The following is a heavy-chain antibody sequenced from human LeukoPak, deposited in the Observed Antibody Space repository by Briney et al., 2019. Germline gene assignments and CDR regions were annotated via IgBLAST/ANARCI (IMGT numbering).Heavy chain of an antibody. Sequence: SQTLSVTCTVSGGSISSGGYYWSWIRQHPGKGLEWIGEINHSGSTNYNPSLKSRVTISVDTSKNQFSLKLSSVTAVDTAVYYCARGRIVRYTPKGFDYWGQGTLVTVSS. J-gene: IGHJ4*02. CDR3: ARGRIVRYTPKGFDY. CDR2: INHSGST. D-gene: IGHD3-22*01. V-gene: IGHV4-31*03. CDR1: GGSISSGGYY.